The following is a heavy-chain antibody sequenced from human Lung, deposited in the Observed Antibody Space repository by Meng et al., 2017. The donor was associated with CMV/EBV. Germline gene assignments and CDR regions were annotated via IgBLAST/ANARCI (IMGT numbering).Heavy chain of an antibody. D-gene: IGHD6-19*01. J-gene: IGHJ4*02. Sequence: QVHLVQSGAEVKQPGASVKVSCKASGYTFTSYDINWVRQGTGQGLEWMGWMNPNRGTTGYAQKFQGRVTMTRNISKSTAYMDLSSLRSEDTAVYYCATGVADFEYWGQGTLVTVSS. CDR2: MNPNRGTT. CDR1: GYTFTSYD. V-gene: IGHV1-8*01. CDR3: ATGVADFEY.